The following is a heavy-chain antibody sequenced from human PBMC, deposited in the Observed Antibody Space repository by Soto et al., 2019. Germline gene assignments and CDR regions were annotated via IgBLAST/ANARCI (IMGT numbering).Heavy chain of an antibody. V-gene: IGHV4-30-2*01. D-gene: IGHD3-22*01. CDR1: GGSISSGGYS. J-gene: IGHJ4*02. CDR2: IYHSEST. Sequence: NPSETLSLTCAVSGGSISSGGYSWSWIRQPPGKGLEWIGYIYHSESTYYNPSLKSRVTISVDRSKNQFSLKLSSVTAADTAVYYCARASNYYDSSGYQYYFGYWGQGTLVTVSS. CDR3: ARASNYYDSSGYQYYFGY.